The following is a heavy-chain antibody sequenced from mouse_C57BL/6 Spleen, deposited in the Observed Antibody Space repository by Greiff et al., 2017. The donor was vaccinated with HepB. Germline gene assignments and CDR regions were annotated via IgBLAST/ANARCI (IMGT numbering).Heavy chain of an antibody. CDR1: GYTFTDYN. D-gene: IGHD2-3*01. CDR2: INPNNGGT. CDR3: ARVARNDGYYVWFAY. J-gene: IGHJ3*01. Sequence: EVKLMESGPELVKPGASVKMSCKASGYTFTDYNMHWVKQSHGKSLEWIGYINPNNGGTSYNQKFKGKATLTVNKSSSTAYMELRSLTSEDSAVYYCARVARNDGYYVWFAYWGQGTLVTVSA. V-gene: IGHV1-22*01.